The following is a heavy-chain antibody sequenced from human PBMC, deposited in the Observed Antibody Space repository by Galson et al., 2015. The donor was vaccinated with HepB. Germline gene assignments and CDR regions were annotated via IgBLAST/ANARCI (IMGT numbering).Heavy chain of an antibody. D-gene: IGHD2-2*01. CDR3: ARAPRCSSTSCYPGGPLFDY. J-gene: IGHJ4*02. CDR1: GYTFTSYG. Sequence: SVKVSCKASGYTFTSYGISWVRQAPGQGLEWMGWISAYNGNTNYAQKLQGRVTMTTDTSTSTAYMELRSLRSDDTAVYYCARAPRCSSTSCYPGGPLFDYWGQGTLVTVSS. V-gene: IGHV1-18*01. CDR2: ISAYNGNT.